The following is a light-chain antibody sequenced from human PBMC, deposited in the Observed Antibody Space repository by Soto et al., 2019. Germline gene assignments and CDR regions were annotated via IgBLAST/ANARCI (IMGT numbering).Light chain of an antibody. V-gene: IGLV2-14*03. CDR3: NSYTSSSTYV. Sequence: QSALTQPASVSGSPGQSITISCTGTSSDVGGFNYVSWYQQHPGKAPKLIIYYVTNRPSGVSYRFSGSKSGNTASLAVSGLQAEDEADYYCNSYTSSSTYVLGTGTKLTV. CDR2: YVT. J-gene: IGLJ1*01. CDR1: SSDVGGFNY.